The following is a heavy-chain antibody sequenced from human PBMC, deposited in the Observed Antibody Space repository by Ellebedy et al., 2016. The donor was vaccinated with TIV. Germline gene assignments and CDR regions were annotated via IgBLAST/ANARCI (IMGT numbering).Heavy chain of an antibody. Sequence: SETLSLXXNVYGGSFSNFYWTWIRQAPGKGLEWIGEAHQSGYTSYNPSLKSRVTISVDTSKNHFSLNLNSLTAADTAVYYCARHVYHNSRADYWGQGTLVTVAS. CDR3: ARHVYHNSRADY. D-gene: IGHD2/OR15-2a*01. CDR1: GGSFSNFY. J-gene: IGHJ4*02. CDR2: AHQSGYT. V-gene: IGHV4-34*01.